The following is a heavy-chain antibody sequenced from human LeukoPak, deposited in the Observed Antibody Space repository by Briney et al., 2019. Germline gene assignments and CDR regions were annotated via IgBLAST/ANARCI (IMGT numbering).Heavy chain of an antibody. CDR2: IYYSGST. CDR1: GGSISSSSFY. V-gene: IGHV4-39*07. Sequence: SKTLSLTCSVSGGSISSSSFYWGRIRQPPGKGLEWIGTIYYSGSTYYNPSLKSRVTISVDTSKNQFSLRLSSVTAADTAVYYCARSWNYDNRFDHWGQGTLVTVSS. CDR3: ARSWNYDNRFDH. D-gene: IGHD3-22*01. J-gene: IGHJ4*02.